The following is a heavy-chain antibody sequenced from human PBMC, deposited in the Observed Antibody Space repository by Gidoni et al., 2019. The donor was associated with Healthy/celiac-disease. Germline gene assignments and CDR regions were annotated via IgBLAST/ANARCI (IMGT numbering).Heavy chain of an antibody. CDR2: IYYCGST. CDR3: ASTYSSGYDY. D-gene: IGHD6-19*01. J-gene: IGHJ4*02. V-gene: IGHV4-39*01. Sequence: QLQLQESGPGLVKPSETPSLTCTVSAGSISSSRYYWGWIRQPPGKGLEWIGSIYYCGSTYYNPSLKRRVTIAVDTSKNQFSLKLSSVTAADTAVYYCASTYSSGYDYWGQGTLVTVSS. CDR1: AGSISSSRYY.